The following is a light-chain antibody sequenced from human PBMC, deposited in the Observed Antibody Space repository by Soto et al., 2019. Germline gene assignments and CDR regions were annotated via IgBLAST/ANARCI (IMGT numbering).Light chain of an antibody. J-gene: IGKJ5*01. Sequence: IVLTHSVATLSLCHGESATISCRASPSVSNYLAWYQQKPGQAPRLLIYGAFNRATGIPARFSGSGSGTDFPLTISRLEPEDFAVYYCQQYGNSPITFGQGTRLE. CDR1: PSVSNY. CDR2: GAF. V-gene: IGKV3-20*01. CDR3: QQYGNSPIT.